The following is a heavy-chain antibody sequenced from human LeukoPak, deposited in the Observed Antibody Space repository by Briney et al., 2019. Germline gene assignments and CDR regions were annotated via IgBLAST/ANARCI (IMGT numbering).Heavy chain of an antibody. Sequence: GGSLRLSCAASGFTFSSYAMHWVRQAPGKGLEWVAVISYDGSNKYYADSVKGRFTISRDNSKNTLYLQMNSLRAEDTAVYYCARGVGYCSGGGCWAYNWFDPWGQGTLVTVSS. V-gene: IGHV3-30-3*01. CDR3: ARGVGYCSGGGCWAYNWFDP. D-gene: IGHD2-15*01. J-gene: IGHJ5*02. CDR2: ISYDGSNK. CDR1: GFTFSSYA.